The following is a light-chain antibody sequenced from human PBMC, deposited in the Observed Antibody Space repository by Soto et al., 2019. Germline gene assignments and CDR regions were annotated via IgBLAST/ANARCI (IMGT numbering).Light chain of an antibody. CDR1: QGISSY. CDR3: QQYYSYPRT. CDR2: AAS. J-gene: IGKJ4*01. V-gene: IGKV1-8*01. Sequence: AIRMTQSPSSFSASTGDRVTITCRARQGISSYLAWYQQKPGKAPKLLIYAASTLQSGVPSRFSGSGSGTDFTLTISCLQSEDFATYYCQQYYSYPRTCGGGTKVDIK.